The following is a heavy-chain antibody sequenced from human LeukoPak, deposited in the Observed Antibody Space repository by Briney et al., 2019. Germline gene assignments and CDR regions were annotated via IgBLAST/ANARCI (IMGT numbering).Heavy chain of an antibody. Sequence: ASVKVSCKASGYTFTNQLFHWVRQAPGQGLEWMGIINPSGGSTSYAQKFQGRVTMTRDMSTSTVYMELSSLRSDDTAMYYCARVDAGNYYGHDFWGQGTLVTVTS. D-gene: IGHD1-26*01. CDR3: ARVDAGNYYGHDF. V-gene: IGHV1-46*01. CDR1: GYTFTNQL. CDR2: INPSGGST. J-gene: IGHJ4*02.